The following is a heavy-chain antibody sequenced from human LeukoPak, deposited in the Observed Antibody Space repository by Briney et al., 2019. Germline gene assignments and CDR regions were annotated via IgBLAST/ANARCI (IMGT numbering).Heavy chain of an antibody. Sequence: PSETLSLTCTVSGVSISSSNYYWGWIRQPPRKGLEWIGRLYYTGSTYYNPSLKSRVTISVDTSKSQFSLKLNSVTAADTAVYYCARHLYCSGGSCYRPFDYWGQGILGTVSA. D-gene: IGHD2-15*01. V-gene: IGHV4-39*01. CDR2: LYYTGST. J-gene: IGHJ4*02. CDR1: GVSISSSNYY. CDR3: ARHLYCSGGSCYRPFDY.